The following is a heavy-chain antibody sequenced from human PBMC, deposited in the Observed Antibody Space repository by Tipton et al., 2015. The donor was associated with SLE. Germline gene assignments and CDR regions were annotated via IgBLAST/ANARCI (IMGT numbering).Heavy chain of an antibody. V-gene: IGHV4-4*01. CDR2: VFHSGSG. CDR1: DDSISSFNW. CDR3: ARGTGYGLDV. Sequence: TLSLTCAVSDDSISSFNWWTWVRQPPGKGLEWMGEVFHSGSGDYSPSLKSRVTMSVDKSKNHFSLKLRSVTAADTAVYFCARGTGYGLDVWGQGTTVTVSS. J-gene: IGHJ6*02.